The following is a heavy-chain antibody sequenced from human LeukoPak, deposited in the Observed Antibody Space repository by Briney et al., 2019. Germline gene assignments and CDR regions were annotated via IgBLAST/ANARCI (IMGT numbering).Heavy chain of an antibody. D-gene: IGHD3-22*01. Sequence: SETLSLTCTVSGGSISSSSYYWGWIRQPPGKGLEWIGSIYYSGSTYYNPSLKSRVTISVDTSKNQFSLKLSSVTAADTAVYYCARIVVPLGWFDPGAREPWSPSPQ. J-gene: IGHJ5*02. V-gene: IGHV4-39*01. CDR1: GGSISSSSYY. CDR3: ARIVVPLGWFDP. CDR2: IYYSGST.